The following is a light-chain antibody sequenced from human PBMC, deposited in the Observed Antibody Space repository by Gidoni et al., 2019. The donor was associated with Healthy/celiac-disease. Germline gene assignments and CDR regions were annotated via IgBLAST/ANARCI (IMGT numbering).Light chain of an antibody. CDR1: QSVSSSY. V-gene: IGKV3-20*01. CDR3: QQYGSSPS. CDR2: GAS. J-gene: IGKJ2*01. Sequence: VLTQSPGTLSLSPGERATLSCRASQSVSSSYLAGYQQKPGQAPRLLIYGASSRATGIPDRFSGSGSGTDFTLTISRLEPEDFAVYYCQQYGSSPSFGQGTQLEIK.